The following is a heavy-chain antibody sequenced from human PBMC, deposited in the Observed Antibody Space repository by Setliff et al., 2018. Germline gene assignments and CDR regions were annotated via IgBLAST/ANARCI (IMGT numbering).Heavy chain of an antibody. V-gene: IGHV3-7*01. CDR3: ARDKLRFLENWFDP. J-gene: IGHJ5*02. CDR2: IKQDGSEK. Sequence: PGGSLRLSCAASGFTFSNYAMSWVRQAPGKGLEWVANIKQDGSEKYYVDSVKGRFTISRDNAKNSLYLQMNSLRAEDTAVYYCARDKLRFLENWFDPWGQGTLVTVSS. D-gene: IGHD3-3*01. CDR1: GFTFSNYA.